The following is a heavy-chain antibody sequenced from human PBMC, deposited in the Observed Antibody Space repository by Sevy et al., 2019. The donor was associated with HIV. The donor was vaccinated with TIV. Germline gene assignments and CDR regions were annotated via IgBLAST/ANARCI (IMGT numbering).Heavy chain of an antibody. V-gene: IGHV3-21*01. Sequence: GGSLRLSCTASGFTFSSYDMNWVRQAPGKGLEWVASISSSSNYIYYADSVKGRFTISRDNAKNSLYLQMNSLRAEDTAVYYCARPYGSGSWEAFDIWGQGTMVTVSS. D-gene: IGHD3-10*01. CDR1: GFTFSSYD. CDR3: ARPYGSGSWEAFDI. J-gene: IGHJ3*02. CDR2: ISSSSNYI.